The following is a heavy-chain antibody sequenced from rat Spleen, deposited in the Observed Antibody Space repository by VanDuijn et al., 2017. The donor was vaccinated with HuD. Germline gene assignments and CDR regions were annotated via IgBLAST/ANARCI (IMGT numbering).Heavy chain of an antibody. J-gene: IGHJ2*01. CDR2: ISYDGSST. CDR1: GFTFSDYN. V-gene: IGHV5-7*01. D-gene: IGHD1-12*02. Sequence: EVQLVESGGGLVQPGRSLKLSCAASGFTFSDYNMAWVRQAPKKGLEWVATISYDGSSTYYRDSVKGRFTISRDNAKSTLYLQMDSLRSEDTATYYCARRMEYWGQGVMVTVSS. CDR3: ARRMEY.